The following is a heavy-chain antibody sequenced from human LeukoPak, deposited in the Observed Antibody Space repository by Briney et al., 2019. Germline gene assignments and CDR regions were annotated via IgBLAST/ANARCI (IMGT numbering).Heavy chain of an antibody. CDR2: ITSGSNYI. CDR3: AGPIWGSYLFDY. Sequence: GGSLRLSCAASGFSFSSYRMNWVRQAPGKGLEWVSSITSGSNYIYYADSVRGRFTISRDDAKNSLYLQMNSLRAEDTAVYYCAGPIWGSYLFDYWGQGTLVTVSS. J-gene: IGHJ4*02. D-gene: IGHD3-16*01. V-gene: IGHV3-21*01. CDR1: GFSFSSYR.